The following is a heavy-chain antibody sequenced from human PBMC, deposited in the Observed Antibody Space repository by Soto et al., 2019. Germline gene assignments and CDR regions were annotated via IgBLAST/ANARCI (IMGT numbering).Heavy chain of an antibody. J-gene: IGHJ5*02. CDR2: IDILGTGT. CDR3: ARDRPHSWLDP. V-gene: IGHV3-74*03. Sequence: EEQLVESGGGLVEPGGSQRLTCTASGFTFTDHWMHWVRQAPGEGLVWVSGIDILGTGTEYADSVKGRFTISRDNAKNTLYLQTNRLRVEDTAVYYCARDRPHSWLDPWGQGTLVTVAS. CDR1: GFTFTDHW.